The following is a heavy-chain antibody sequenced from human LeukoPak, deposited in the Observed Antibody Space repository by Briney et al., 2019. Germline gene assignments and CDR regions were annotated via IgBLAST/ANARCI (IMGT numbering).Heavy chain of an antibody. D-gene: IGHD6-13*01. CDR3: ARGVAAPGTGGLSWFDP. J-gene: IGHJ5*02. Sequence: GGSLRLSCAASGFTFSSYGMHWVRQAPGKGLEWVPVISYDGSIKYYADPVKGRFTVSRDNSKNTLYLQMNSLRAEDAAVFYCARGVAAPGTGGLSWFDPWGQGTLVTVSS. V-gene: IGHV3-30*03. CDR2: ISYDGSIK. CDR1: GFTFSSYG.